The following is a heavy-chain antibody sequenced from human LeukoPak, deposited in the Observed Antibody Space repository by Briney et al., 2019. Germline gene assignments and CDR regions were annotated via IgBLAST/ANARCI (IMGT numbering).Heavy chain of an antibody. J-gene: IGHJ4*02. V-gene: IGHV4-59*01. D-gene: IGHD3-22*01. CDR1: GGSISSYY. CDR2: IYYSGST. CDR3: ARLYYYDSSGYYFYYFDY. Sequence: SETLSLTCTVSGGSISSYYWSWIRQPPGKGLEWIGYIYYSGSTNYNPSLKSRVTISVDTSKNQFSLNLSSVTAADTAVYYCARLYYYDSSGYYFYYFDYWGQGTLVTVSS.